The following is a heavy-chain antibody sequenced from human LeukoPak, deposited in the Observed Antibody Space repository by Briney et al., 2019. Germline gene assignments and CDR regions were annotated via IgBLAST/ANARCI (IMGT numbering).Heavy chain of an antibody. J-gene: IGHJ3*02. D-gene: IGHD2-2*01. CDR3: ARAPRVVVPAAIGAFDI. Sequence: SETLSLTCTVSGGSISSSSYYWGWIRQPPGKGLEWIGSIYYSGSTYYNPSLKSRVTISVDTSKNQFSLKLSSVTAADTAVYYCARAPRVVVPAAIGAFDIWDQGTMVTVSS. V-gene: IGHV4-39*01. CDR1: GGSISSSSYY. CDR2: IYYSGST.